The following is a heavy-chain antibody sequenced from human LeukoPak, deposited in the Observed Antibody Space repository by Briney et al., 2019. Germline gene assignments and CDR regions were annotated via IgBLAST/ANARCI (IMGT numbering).Heavy chain of an antibody. CDR3: ARSRGGGTEDAFDI. Sequence: SETLSLTCAVYGGSFSGYYWSWIRQPPGKGLEWIGEINHSGSTNYNPSLKSRVTISVDTSRNQFSLKLSSVTAADTAVYYCARSRGGGTEDAFDIWGQGTMVTVSS. CDR1: GGSFSGYY. V-gene: IGHV4-34*01. D-gene: IGHD2-15*01. J-gene: IGHJ3*02. CDR2: INHSGST.